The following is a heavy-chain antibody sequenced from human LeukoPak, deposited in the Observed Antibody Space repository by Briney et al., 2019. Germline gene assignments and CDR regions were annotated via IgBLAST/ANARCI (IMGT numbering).Heavy chain of an antibody. CDR3: ARGQVYFDY. CDR1: GASISSYY. CDR2: IYYSGYT. J-gene: IGHJ4*02. V-gene: IGHV4-59*01. Sequence: KPSETLSLTCTVSGASISSYYWSWIRQPPGKGLEYIGHIYYSGYTTYNPSLKSRVTISLDTSRNKFSLKLSSVTAADTAVYYCARGQVYFDYWGQGTLVTVSS.